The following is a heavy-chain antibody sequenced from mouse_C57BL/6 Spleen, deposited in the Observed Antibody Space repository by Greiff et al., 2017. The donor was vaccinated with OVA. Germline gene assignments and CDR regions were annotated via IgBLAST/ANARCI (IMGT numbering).Heavy chain of an antibody. D-gene: IGHD2-2*01. V-gene: IGHV1-4*01. CDR2: INPSSGYT. J-gene: IGHJ2*01. CDR1: GYTFTSYT. Sequence: QVQLQQSGAELARPGASVKMSCKASGYTFTSYTMHWVKQRPGQGLEWIGYINPSSGYTKYNQKFKDKAKLTADKSSSTAYMQLSSMTSEDSAVYYCARSEYGYDWFDYWGQGTTLTVSS. CDR3: ARSEYGYDWFDY.